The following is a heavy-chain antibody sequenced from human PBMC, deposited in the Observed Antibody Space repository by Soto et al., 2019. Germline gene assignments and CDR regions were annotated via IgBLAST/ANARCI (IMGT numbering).Heavy chain of an antibody. J-gene: IGHJ5*02. CDR3: ARSPAYGDYANLDT. CDR2: IYTTRIH. D-gene: IGHD4-17*01. V-gene: IGHV4-4*07. CDR1: GDSVSKYY. Sequence: SETLSLTCTVSGDSVSKYYWNWIRQPAGKGLEWIGRIYTTRIHNYNPSLKSRVTMSVDTSKNQFSLKLNLSSVTAADTAVYYCARSPAYGDYANLDTWGQGTLVAVSS.